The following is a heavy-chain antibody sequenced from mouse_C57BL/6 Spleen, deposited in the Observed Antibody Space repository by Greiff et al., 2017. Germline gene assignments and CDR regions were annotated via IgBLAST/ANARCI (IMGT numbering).Heavy chain of an antibody. CDR3: ARRGLRRGFAY. J-gene: IGHJ3*01. V-gene: IGHV2-2*01. Sequence: QVQLQQSGPGLVQPSQSLSITCTVSGFSLTSYGVHWVRQSPGKGLAWLGVIWSGGSTDYNAAFISRLSISKDNSKSQVFFKMNSLQADDTAIYYCARRGLRRGFAYWGQGTLVTVSA. CDR1: GFSLTSYG. D-gene: IGHD2-4*01. CDR2: IWSGGST.